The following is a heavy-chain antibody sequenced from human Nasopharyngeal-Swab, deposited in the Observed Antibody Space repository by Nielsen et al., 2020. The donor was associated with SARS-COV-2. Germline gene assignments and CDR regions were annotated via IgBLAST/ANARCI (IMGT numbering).Heavy chain of an antibody. Sequence: SLKISCAASGFTFDDYAMHWVRQAPGKGLEWVSGISWNSGSIGYADSVKGRFTISRDNAKNSLYLQMNSLRAKDMALYYCAKDISPLGRGGFDYWGQGTLVTVSS. J-gene: IGHJ4*02. CDR3: AKDISPLGRGGFDY. D-gene: IGHD3-16*01. CDR1: GFTFDDYA. CDR2: ISWNSGSI. V-gene: IGHV3-9*03.